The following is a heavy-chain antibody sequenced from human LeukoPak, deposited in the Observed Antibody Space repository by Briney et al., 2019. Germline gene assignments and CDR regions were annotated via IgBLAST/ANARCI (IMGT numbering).Heavy chain of an antibody. D-gene: IGHD6-19*01. CDR3: ARAAGPYYYYYMDV. CDR1: GGSISSSYYY. CDR2: IYYSGST. V-gene: IGHV4-61*05. Sequence: PSETLSLTCTVSGGSISSSYYYWGWIRQPPGKGLEWIGYIYYSGSTNYNPSLKSRVTISVDTSKNQFSLKLSSVTAADTAVYYCARAAGPYYYYYMDVWGKGTTVTVSS. J-gene: IGHJ6*03.